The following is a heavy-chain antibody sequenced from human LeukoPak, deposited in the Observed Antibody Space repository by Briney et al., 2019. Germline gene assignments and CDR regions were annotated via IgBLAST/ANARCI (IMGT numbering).Heavy chain of an antibody. J-gene: IGHJ6*02. D-gene: IGHD4-17*01. CDR1: GFTFSSYG. V-gene: IGHV3-30*18. Sequence: GGSLRLSCAASGFTFSSYGMHWVRQAPGKGLEWVAVISYDGSNKYYADSVKGRFTISRDNSKSTLYLQMNSLRAEDTAVYYCAKEVTVTTKTYFYYYYGMDVWGQGTTVTVSS. CDR3: AKEVTVTTKTYFYYYYGMDV. CDR2: ISYDGSNK.